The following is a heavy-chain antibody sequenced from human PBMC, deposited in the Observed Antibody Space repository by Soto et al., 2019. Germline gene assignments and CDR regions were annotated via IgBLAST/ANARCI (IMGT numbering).Heavy chain of an antibody. CDR3: VRHCNGGRCYSFDF. CDR1: GFTFSRYA. J-gene: IGHJ4*02. Sequence: EVQLLESGGVLVQPGGSLRLSCAASGFTFSRYAMSWVRQAPGEGMDWVSAISIGGTDTYHADSVRGRFTISRDDSKNTLYMQMNSLRAEDTALYYCVRHCNGGRCYSFDFWGRGTLVTVSS. V-gene: IGHV3-23*01. D-gene: IGHD2-15*01. CDR2: ISIGGTDT.